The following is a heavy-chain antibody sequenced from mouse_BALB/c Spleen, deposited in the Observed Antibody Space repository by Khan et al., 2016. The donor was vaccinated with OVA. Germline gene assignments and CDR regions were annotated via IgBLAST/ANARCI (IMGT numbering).Heavy chain of an antibody. CDR3: ARFEYYGNFYSMDY. CDR2: IWGDGST. D-gene: IGHD2-1*01. Sequence: QVQLKQSGPGLVAPSQSLSITCTVSGFSLTNYGVNWVRQPPGEGLEWLGVIWGDGSTNYHSALKSRLSISKDNSKSHVFLKLNSLQTDDTATYYCARFEYYGNFYSMDYWGQGTSVTVSS. V-gene: IGHV2-3*01. CDR1: GFSLTNYG. J-gene: IGHJ4*01.